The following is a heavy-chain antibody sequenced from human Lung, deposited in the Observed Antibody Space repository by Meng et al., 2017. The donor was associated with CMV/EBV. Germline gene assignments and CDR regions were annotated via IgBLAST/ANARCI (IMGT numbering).Heavy chain of an antibody. CDR2: ISWDGGST. Sequence: GGSLRLSCAASGFPFSSYGMNWVRQAPGKGLEWVSLISWDGGSTYYADSVKGRFTIARDNSKNSLYMQMNSLRAEETALYYCAKDLTRPGLYYFDYWGQGTLVTVSS. V-gene: IGHV3-43D*03. D-gene: IGHD2-8*02. CDR3: AKDLTRPGLYYFDY. CDR1: GFPFSSYG. J-gene: IGHJ4*02.